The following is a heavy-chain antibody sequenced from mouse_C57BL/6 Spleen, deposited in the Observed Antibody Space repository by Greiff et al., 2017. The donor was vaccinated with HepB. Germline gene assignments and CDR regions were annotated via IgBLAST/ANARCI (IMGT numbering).Heavy chain of an antibody. D-gene: IGHD2-5*01. CDR1: GFTFSSYA. CDR3: TIEGYSNYFDY. CDR2: ISSGGDYI. J-gene: IGHJ2*01. V-gene: IGHV5-9-1*02. Sequence: EVHLVESGEGLVKPGGSLKLSCAASGFTFSSYAMSWVRQTPEKRLEWVAYISSGGDYIYYADTVKGRFTISRDNARNTLYLQMSSLKSEDTAMYYCTIEGYSNYFDYWGQGTTLTVSS.